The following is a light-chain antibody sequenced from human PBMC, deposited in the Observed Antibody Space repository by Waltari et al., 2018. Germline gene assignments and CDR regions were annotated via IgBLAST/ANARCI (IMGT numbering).Light chain of an antibody. J-gene: IGKJ1*01. CDR1: QSVGNA. Sequence: ELVMTPSPATLSVSPGETATLSCRASQSVGNALAWSQHKPGQAPRLLIYDASTRATGVPARFSGSGSGTEFTLAISSFQADDFAVYYCQQYNNWPPGGTFGHGTKVEIK. V-gene: IGKV3-15*01. CDR2: DAS. CDR3: QQYNNWPPGGT.